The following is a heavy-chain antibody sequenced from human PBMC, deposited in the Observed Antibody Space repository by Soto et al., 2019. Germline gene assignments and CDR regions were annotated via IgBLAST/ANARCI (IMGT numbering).Heavy chain of an antibody. D-gene: IGHD3-3*01. CDR3: AKVYYNFWSGYDY. J-gene: IGHJ4*02. V-gene: IGHV3-23*01. Sequence: PGGSLRLSCAASGFTFSTYAMSWVRQAPGKGLEWVSAISGSGGSTYYADSVKGRFTISRDNSKNTLYLQVNSLRAEDTGVYYCAKVYYNFWSGYDYWGQGVLVTVSS. CDR1: GFTFSTYA. CDR2: ISGSGGST.